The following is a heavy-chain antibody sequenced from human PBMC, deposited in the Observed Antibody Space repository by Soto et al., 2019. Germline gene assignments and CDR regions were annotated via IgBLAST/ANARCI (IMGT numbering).Heavy chain of an antibody. Sequence: GGSLRLSCAASGFTFSNYWMSWVRQAPGKGLEWVANIKQDGSEKYYVDSVKGRFTISRDNAKNSLYLQMNSLRAEDTAVYYCAREYYYDSSGYSYYFDYWGQGTLVTVSS. CDR1: GFTFSNYW. CDR2: IKQDGSEK. D-gene: IGHD3-22*01. CDR3: AREYYYDSSGYSYYFDY. V-gene: IGHV3-7*05. J-gene: IGHJ4*02.